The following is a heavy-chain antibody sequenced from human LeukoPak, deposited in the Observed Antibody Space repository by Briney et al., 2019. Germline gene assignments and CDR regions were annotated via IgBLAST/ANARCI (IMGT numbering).Heavy chain of an antibody. CDR1: GFTFSNYA. J-gene: IGHJ4*02. Sequence: GGSLRLSCAASGFTFSNYAVTWVRQAPGKGLEWVSVISDRGGTTYYADSVKGRFTISRDNSKNTLYLQMNSLRAEDTAVYYCAKEGAYCGRDCSGVFDYWGQGTLVTVSS. D-gene: IGHD2-21*02. CDR2: ISDRGGTT. CDR3: AKEGAYCGRDCSGVFDY. V-gene: IGHV3-23*01.